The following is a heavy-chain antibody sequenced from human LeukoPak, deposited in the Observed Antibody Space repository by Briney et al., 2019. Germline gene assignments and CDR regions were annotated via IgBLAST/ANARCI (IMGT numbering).Heavy chain of an antibody. CDR2: ISYDGSNK. V-gene: IGHV3-30*18. D-gene: IGHD3-22*01. J-gene: IGHJ4*02. CDR3: AKGIGMADYDSSGSQPFDY. CDR1: GFTFSSYG. Sequence: PGGSLRLSCAASGFTFSSYGMHWVRQAPGKGLEWVAVISYDGSNKYYADSVKGRFTISRENSKNTLYLQMNSLRAEDTAVYYCAKGIGMADYDSSGSQPFDYWGQGTLVTVSS.